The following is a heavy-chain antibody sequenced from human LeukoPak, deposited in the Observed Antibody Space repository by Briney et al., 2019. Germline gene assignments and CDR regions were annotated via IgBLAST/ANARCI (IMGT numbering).Heavy chain of an antibody. Sequence: GGSLRLSGAASGFTFSSYEMNWVRRAPGKGLEWSSYISSSGRTIYYADSVKGGFTISRDNSKNTLYLQMNRLRGEDTAVYYCARSNYGSLSAGKYGVDVWGQGTTVTVS. CDR3: ARSNYGSLSAGKYGVDV. J-gene: IGHJ6*02. D-gene: IGHD3-10*01. CDR2: ISSSGRTI. V-gene: IGHV3-48*03. CDR1: GFTFSSYE.